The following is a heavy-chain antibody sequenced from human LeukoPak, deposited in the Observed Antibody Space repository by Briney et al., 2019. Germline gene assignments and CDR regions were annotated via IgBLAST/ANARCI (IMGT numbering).Heavy chain of an antibody. V-gene: IGHV3-30*02. CDR2: IRYDGSNK. D-gene: IGHD6-19*01. Sequence: GGSLRLSCAASGFTFGSYGMHWVRQAPGKGLEWVAFIRYDGSNKYYADSVKGRFTISRDNSKNTLYLQMNSLRAEDTAVYYCAKDPTGYSSGWYEKTYYYYGMDVWGQGTTVTVSS. CDR1: GFTFGSYG. CDR3: AKDPTGYSSGWYEKTYYYYGMDV. J-gene: IGHJ6*02.